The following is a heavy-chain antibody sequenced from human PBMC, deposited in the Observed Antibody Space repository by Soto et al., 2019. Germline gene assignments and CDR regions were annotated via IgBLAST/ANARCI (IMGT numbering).Heavy chain of an antibody. D-gene: IGHD2-21*02. V-gene: IGHV1-46*01. CDR1: GYTFSTYY. Sequence: ASVKVSCKASGYTFSTYYMHWVRQAPGQGYEWMGIINPSGGSTSYAQKFQGRVTVTRDTSTSTVYMELSSLRSEDTAVYYCARYGGNSVGWFDPWGQGTLVTVSS. CDR2: INPSGGST. J-gene: IGHJ5*02. CDR3: ARYGGNSVGWFDP.